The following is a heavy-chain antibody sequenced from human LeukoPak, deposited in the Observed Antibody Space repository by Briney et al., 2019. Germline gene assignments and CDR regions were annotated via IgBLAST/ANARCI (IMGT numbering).Heavy chain of an antibody. V-gene: IGHV1-2*02. CDR2: INPNSGGT. Sequence: ASVKVSCKASGYTFTGYYMHWVRQAPGQGLEWMGWINPNSGGTNYAQKFQGRVTMTRDTSSSTAYMELSRLRSDDTAVYYCARDRQWELPNGYYFDYWGQGTLVTVSS. CDR1: GYTFTGYY. J-gene: IGHJ4*02. CDR3: ARDRQWELPNGYYFDY. D-gene: IGHD1-26*01.